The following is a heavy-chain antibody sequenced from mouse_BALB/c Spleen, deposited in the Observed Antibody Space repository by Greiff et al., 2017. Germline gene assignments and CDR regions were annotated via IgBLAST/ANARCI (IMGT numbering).Heavy chain of an antibody. Sequence: DVMLVESGGGLVQPGGSLKLSCAASGFTFSSYTMSWVRQTPEKRLEWVAYISNGGGSTYYPDTVKGRFTISRDNAKNTLYLQMSSLKSEDTAMYYCARQDDGYYIWFAYWGQGTLVTVSA. CDR2: ISNGGGST. CDR3: ARQDDGYYIWFAY. V-gene: IGHV5-12-2*01. J-gene: IGHJ3*01. CDR1: GFTFSSYT. D-gene: IGHD2-3*01.